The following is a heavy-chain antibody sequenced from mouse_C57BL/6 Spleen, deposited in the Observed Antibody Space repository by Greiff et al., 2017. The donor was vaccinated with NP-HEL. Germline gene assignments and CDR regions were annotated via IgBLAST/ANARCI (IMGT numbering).Heavy chain of an antibody. V-gene: IGHV1-22*01. J-gene: IGHJ4*01. CDR1: GYTFTDYN. CDR2: INPNNGGT. CDR3: ARESAYGYDEDYAMDY. Sequence: VQLQQSGPELVKPGASVKMSCKASGYTFTDYNMHWVKQSHGKSLEWIGYINPNNGGTSCNQKFKGKATLTVNKSSSTAYMELRSLTSEDSAVYYCARESAYGYDEDYAMDYWGQGTSVTVSS. D-gene: IGHD2-2*01.